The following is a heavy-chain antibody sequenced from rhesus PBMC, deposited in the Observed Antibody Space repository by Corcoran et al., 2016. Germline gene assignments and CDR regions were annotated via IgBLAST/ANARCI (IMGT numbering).Heavy chain of an antibody. Sequence: QVQLQESGPGLVKPSDTLSLTFAVSGASFISYWWSWIRPPPGKGLEWIGEINGNSGNTFYNPSLKSRVTISKDASKSQFSLKLSSVTAADTAVYYCARGNGGQDYWGQGVLVTVSS. D-gene: IGHD1-32*01. J-gene: IGHJ4*01. CDR3: ARGNGGQDY. CDR1: GASFISYW. V-gene: IGHV4-80*01. CDR2: INGNSGNT.